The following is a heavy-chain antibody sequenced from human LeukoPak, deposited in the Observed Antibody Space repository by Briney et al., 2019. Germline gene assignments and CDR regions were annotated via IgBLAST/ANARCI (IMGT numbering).Heavy chain of an antibody. CDR1: DGSFSSYY. Sequence: PSETLSLTCTVSDGSFSSYYWSWIRQPPGKGLEWTGYIYYSGSTNYSPSLKSRVTISVDTSKNQFSLKLSSVTAADTAVYYCARESGYYGSGSYYGDYYGMDVWGKGPTVTVSS. D-gene: IGHD3-10*01. CDR2: IYYSGST. CDR3: ARESGYYGSGSYYGDYYGMDV. V-gene: IGHV4-59*01. J-gene: IGHJ6*04.